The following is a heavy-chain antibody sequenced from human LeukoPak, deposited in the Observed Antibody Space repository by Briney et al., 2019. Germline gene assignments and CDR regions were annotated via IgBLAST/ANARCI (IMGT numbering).Heavy chain of an antibody. D-gene: IGHD4-17*01. CDR1: GFTFSTYA. Sequence: PGGSLRLSCAASGFTFSTYAVSWIRQPPGKGLEWIGYIYYSGSTNYNPSLKSRVTISVDTSKNQFSLKLSSVTAADTAVYYCARQAVTTVPFYYYYGMDVWGQGTTVTVSS. V-gene: IGHV4-59*08. CDR2: IYYSGST. CDR3: ARQAVTTVPFYYYYGMDV. J-gene: IGHJ6*02.